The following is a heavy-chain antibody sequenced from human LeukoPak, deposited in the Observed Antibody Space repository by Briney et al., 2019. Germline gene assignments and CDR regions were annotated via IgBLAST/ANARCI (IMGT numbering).Heavy chain of an antibody. V-gene: IGHV3-7*01. J-gene: IGHJ4*02. CDR2: IKQDGSER. CDR3: ARAGSHWHYVY. D-gene: IGHD3-10*01. Sequence: GGSLRLSCAASGFTFSGFSMSWVRQSPTKGLEWVANIKQDGSERYYVDSVKGRFTISRDNAKNSLSLQMNNLRVGDTAVYYCARAGSHWHYVYWGQGTVVTVSS. CDR1: GFTFSGFS.